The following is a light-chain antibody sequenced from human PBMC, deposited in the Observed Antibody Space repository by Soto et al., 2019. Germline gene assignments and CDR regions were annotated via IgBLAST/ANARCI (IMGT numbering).Light chain of an antibody. V-gene: IGLV2-23*02. CDR3: CSYAGSYTLL. CDR1: SSNVGSYKL. Sequence: QSVLTQPASVSGSPGQSITISCTGTSSNVGSYKLVSWYQQHPGKAPKLMIFEVNKRPSGVSNRFSGSKSGNTASLTISGLQAEDEADYYCCSYAGSYTLLFGGGTKLTVL. J-gene: IGLJ2*01. CDR2: EVN.